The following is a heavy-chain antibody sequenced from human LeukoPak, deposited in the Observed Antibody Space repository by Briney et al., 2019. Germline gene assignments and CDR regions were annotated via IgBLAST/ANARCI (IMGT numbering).Heavy chain of an antibody. D-gene: IGHD6-19*01. Sequence: VASVKVSCKASGYTFTSYGISWVRQAPGQGLEWMGWISAYNGNTNYAQKLQGRVTMTTDTSTSTAYMELRSLRSDDTAVYYCARESGPIAVAGIDYWGQGTLVTVSS. V-gene: IGHV1-18*01. CDR1: GYTFTSYG. J-gene: IGHJ4*02. CDR2: ISAYNGNT. CDR3: ARESGPIAVAGIDY.